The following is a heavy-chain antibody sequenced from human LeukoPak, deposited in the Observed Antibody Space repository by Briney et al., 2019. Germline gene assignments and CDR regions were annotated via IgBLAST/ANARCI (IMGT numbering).Heavy chain of an antibody. CDR1: GGSMSSYY. CDR3: ARLEEGITMVRENDNWFDP. J-gene: IGHJ5*02. D-gene: IGHD3-10*01. Sequence: SETLSLTCTVSGGSMSSYYWSWIRQPPGKGLEWIGYIYYSGSTNYNPSLKSRVTISVDTSKNQFSLKLSSVTAADTAVYYCARLEEGITMVRENDNWFDPWGQGTLVTVSS. CDR2: IYYSGST. V-gene: IGHV4-59*08.